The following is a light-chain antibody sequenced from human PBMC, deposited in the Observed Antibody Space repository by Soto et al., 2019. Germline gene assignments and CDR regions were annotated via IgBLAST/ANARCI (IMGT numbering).Light chain of an antibody. V-gene: IGKV4-1*01. CDR3: QQYYSPPRYT. Sequence: DIVMTQSPDSLAVSLGERATINCKSSQNLLSNCNNKHYLAWYQQKPGQPPKLLIYWASSRESGVPDRFSGSGSATDFTLTISNLQTEDVAVYYCQQYYSPPRYTFGQGTKLEIK. CDR1: QNLLSNCNNKHY. J-gene: IGKJ2*01. CDR2: WAS.